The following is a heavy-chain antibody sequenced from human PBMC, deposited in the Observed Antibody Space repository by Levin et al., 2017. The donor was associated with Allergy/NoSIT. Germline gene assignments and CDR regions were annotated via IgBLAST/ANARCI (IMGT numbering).Heavy chain of an antibody. CDR3: AREDGDFRSFDY. CDR2: ISYDGSNK. V-gene: IGHV3-30*04. J-gene: IGHJ4*02. Sequence: GGSLRLSCAASGFTFSSYALHWVRQAPGKGLEWVAVISYDGSNKYYADSVKGRFTISRDNSKNTLYLQMNSLRAEDTAVYYCAREDGDFRSFDYWGQGTLVTVSS. D-gene: IGHD4-17*01. CDR1: GFTFSSYA.